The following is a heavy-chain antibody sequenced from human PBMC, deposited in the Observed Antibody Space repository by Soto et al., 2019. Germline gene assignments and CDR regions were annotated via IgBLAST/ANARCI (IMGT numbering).Heavy chain of an antibody. V-gene: IGHV4-61*01. CDR3: ARVNVYYFDY. CDR1: GGSFSSGSYY. J-gene: IGHJ4*02. CDR2: IYYSGST. D-gene: IGHD3-10*02. Sequence: SETLSLTGTVSGGSFSSGSYYWSWIRQPPGKGLEWIGYIYYSGSTNYNPSLKSRVTISVDTSKNQFSLKLSSVTAADTAVYYCARVNVYYFDYWGQGTLVTVSS.